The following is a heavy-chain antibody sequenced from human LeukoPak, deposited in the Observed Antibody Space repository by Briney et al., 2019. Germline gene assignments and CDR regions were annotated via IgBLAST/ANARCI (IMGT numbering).Heavy chain of an antibody. D-gene: IGHD6-19*01. Sequence: QPGGSLRLSCAASGFTFSSYAMSWVRQAPGKGLEWVSAISGSGGSTYYADSVKGRFTISRDNSKNTLYLQMNSLRPEDTAVFHCARGRAVTGSTVIDYWGQGTLVTVSS. CDR1: GFTFSSYA. CDR2: ISGSGGST. CDR3: ARGRAVTGSTVIDY. V-gene: IGHV3-23*01. J-gene: IGHJ4*02.